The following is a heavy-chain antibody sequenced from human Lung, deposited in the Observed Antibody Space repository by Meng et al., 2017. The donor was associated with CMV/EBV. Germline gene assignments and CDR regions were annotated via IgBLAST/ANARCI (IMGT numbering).Heavy chain of an antibody. J-gene: IGHJ6*02. D-gene: IGHD2-2*01. CDR3: AKHSVPAAPYYYYGMDV. CDR2: IWYDGSNK. Sequence: SXAASGFTFSSYGMHWVRQAPGKGLEWVAVIWYDGSNKYYADSVKGRFTISRDNSKNTLYLQMNSLRAEDTAVYYCAKHSVPAAPYYYYGMDVWGQGTTVTVSS. CDR1: GFTFSSYG. V-gene: IGHV3-33*06.